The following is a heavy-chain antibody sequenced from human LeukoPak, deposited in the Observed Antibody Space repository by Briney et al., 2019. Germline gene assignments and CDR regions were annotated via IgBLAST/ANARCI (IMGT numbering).Heavy chain of an antibody. CDR3: ARDWELEDWFDP. J-gene: IGHJ5*02. D-gene: IGHD1-1*01. V-gene: IGHV3-23*01. CDR2: ISGSGGST. CDR1: GFTFSSYA. Sequence: GGSLRLSCAASGFTFSSYAMSWVRQAPGKGLEWVSAISGSGGSTYYADSVKGRFTISRDNAKNTLYLQMNSLRAEDTAVYYCARDWELEDWFDPWGQGTLVTVSS.